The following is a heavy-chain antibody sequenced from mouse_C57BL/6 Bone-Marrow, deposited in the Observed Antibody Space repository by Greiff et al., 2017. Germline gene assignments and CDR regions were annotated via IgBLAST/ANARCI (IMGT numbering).Heavy chain of an antibody. CDR1: GYTFTSYG. J-gene: IGHJ2*01. CDR3: AKERLIYYFDD. D-gene: IGHD3-2*02. Sequence: VQLQQSGAELARPGASVKLSCKASGYTFTSYGISWVKQRTGQGLEWIGEIYPRSGNTYYNEKFKGKATLTADKSSSTAYMELRSLTSEDSAGYFCAKERLIYYFDDWGQGTTLTVSS. CDR2: IYPRSGNT. V-gene: IGHV1-81*01.